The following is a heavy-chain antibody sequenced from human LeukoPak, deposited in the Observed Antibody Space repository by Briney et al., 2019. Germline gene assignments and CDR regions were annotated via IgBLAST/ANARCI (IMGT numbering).Heavy chain of an antibody. D-gene: IGHD6-13*01. J-gene: IGHJ4*02. V-gene: IGHV3-33*01. CDR2: IWYDGSNK. CDR1: GFTFSSYG. CDR3: AGDGAAAGTVNSDFDY. Sequence: PGRSLRLSCAASGFTFSSYGMHWVRQAPGKGLEWVAVIWYDGSNKYYADSVKGRFTISRDNSKNTLYLQMNSLRAEDTAVYYCAGDGAAAGTVNSDFDYWGQGTLVTVSS.